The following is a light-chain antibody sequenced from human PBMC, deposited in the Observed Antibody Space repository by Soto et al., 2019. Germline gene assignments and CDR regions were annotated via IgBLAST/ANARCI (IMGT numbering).Light chain of an antibody. CDR2: EVS. V-gene: IGLV2-14*01. Sequence: QSALTQPASVSGSPGQSITISCTGTSSDVGRYNHVSWYQHHPGKAPKLIISEVSNRPSGVSNRFSGSKSGYTASLTISGLQAEDEADYYCSSYTDRKNLVFGTGTKLTVL. CDR1: SSDVGRYNH. J-gene: IGLJ1*01. CDR3: SSYTDRKNLV.